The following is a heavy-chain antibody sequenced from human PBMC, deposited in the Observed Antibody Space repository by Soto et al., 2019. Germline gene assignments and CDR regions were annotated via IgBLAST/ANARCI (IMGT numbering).Heavy chain of an antibody. CDR1: GGSISSSNW. V-gene: IGHV4-4*02. Sequence: QVQLQESGPGLVKPSGTLSLTCAVSGGSISSSNWWSWVRQPPGKGLEWIGEIYHSGSTNYNPSLKSRVIISVDKSKNQFSLKLSSVTAADTAVYYCARDPAQLVPHYYGMDVWGQGTTVTVSS. D-gene: IGHD6-6*01. CDR3: ARDPAQLVPHYYGMDV. CDR2: IYHSGST. J-gene: IGHJ6*02.